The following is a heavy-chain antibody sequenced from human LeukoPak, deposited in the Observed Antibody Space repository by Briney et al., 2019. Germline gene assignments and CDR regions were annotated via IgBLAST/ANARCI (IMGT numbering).Heavy chain of an antibody. Sequence: SVKVSCKASGGTFSSYAISWVRQAPGQGLEWMGRIIPIFGTANYAQKFQGRVTITTDESTSTAYMELRSLRSDDTAVYYCAEVAGTFWFDPWGQGTLVTVSS. J-gene: IGHJ5*02. CDR3: AEVAGTFWFDP. CDR1: GGTFSSYA. CDR2: IIPIFGTA. V-gene: IGHV1-69*05. D-gene: IGHD2-15*01.